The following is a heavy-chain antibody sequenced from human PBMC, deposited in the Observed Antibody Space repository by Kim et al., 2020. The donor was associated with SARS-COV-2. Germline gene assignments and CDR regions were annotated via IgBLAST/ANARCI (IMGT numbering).Heavy chain of an antibody. CDR1: GYSFTNYW. Sequence: GESLKISCKGSGYSFTNYWISWVRQMPGKGLEWMGRIDPSDSYTNYSPSFQGHVTIPADKSISTAYLQWSSLKASDTAMYYCARQGAAAGNLDYWGQGTLVTVSS. D-gene: IGHD6-13*01. CDR2: IDPSDSYT. V-gene: IGHV5-10-1*01. J-gene: IGHJ4*02. CDR3: ARQGAAAGNLDY.